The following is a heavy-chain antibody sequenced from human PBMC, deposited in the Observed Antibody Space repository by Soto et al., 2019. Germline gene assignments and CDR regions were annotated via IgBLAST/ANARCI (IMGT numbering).Heavy chain of an antibody. CDR1: GGSISSYY. Sequence: TSETLSLTCTVSGGSISSYYWSWIRQPPGKGLEWIGYIYYSGSTNYNPSLKSRVTISVDTSKNQFSLKPSSVTAADTAVYYCARNYYDSSGYYPRYYFDYWGQGTLVTVSS. V-gene: IGHV4-59*01. D-gene: IGHD3-22*01. CDR2: IYYSGST. CDR3: ARNYYDSSGYYPRYYFDY. J-gene: IGHJ4*02.